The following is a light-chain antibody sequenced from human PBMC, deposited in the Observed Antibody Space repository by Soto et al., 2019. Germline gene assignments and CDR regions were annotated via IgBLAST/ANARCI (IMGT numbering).Light chain of an antibody. CDR1: SSDVGGYNS. J-gene: IGLJ1*01. CDR2: EVS. CDR3: SSYTSSSTLV. V-gene: IGLV2-14*01. Sequence: QSVLTQPASVSGSPGQSITISCTGTSSDVGGYNSVSWYQQHPGKAPKLMIYEVSDRPSGVSNRFSGSKSGNTASLTISGLQAEDEAGYYCSSYTSSSTLVFGTGIKLTVL.